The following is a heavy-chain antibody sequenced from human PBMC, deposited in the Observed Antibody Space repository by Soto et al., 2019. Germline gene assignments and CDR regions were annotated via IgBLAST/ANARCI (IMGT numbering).Heavy chain of an antibody. CDR3: ARGYDATLGY. CDR2: IYHSGST. Sequence: QLQLQESGSGLVKPSQTLSLTCAVSGCSISSGGYSWSWIRQPPGKGLEWIGYIYHSGSTYYNPSLKSRVTISVDRSKNQFSLKLSSVTAADTAVYYCARGYDATLGYWGQGTLVTVSS. D-gene: IGHD2-15*01. CDR1: GCSISSGGYS. J-gene: IGHJ4*02. V-gene: IGHV4-30-2*01.